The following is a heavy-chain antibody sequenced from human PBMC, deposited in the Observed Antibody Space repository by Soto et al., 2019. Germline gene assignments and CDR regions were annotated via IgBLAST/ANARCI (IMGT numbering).Heavy chain of an antibody. J-gene: IGHJ5*02. CDR3: ARPSYYGSGSPIFPSGPFDP. V-gene: IGHV4-39*01. CDR2: IYYSGST. CDR1: GGSLSSSSYY. D-gene: IGHD3-10*01. Sequence: PSETMSLTSTVSGGSLSSSSYYWGWIRQPPGKGLEWIGSIYYSGSTYYNPSLKSRVTISVDTSKNQFSLKLSSVTAADTAVYYCARPSYYGSGSPIFPSGPFDPWGQGTLVTVSS.